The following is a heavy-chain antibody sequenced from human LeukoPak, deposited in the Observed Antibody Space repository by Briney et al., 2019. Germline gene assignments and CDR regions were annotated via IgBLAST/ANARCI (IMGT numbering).Heavy chain of an antibody. D-gene: IGHD5-24*01. CDR1: GYTFTGYY. V-gene: IGHV1-2*02. J-gene: IGHJ4*02. CDR2: INPNSGGT. Sequence: ASVKVSCKASGYTFTGYYMHWVRQAPGQGLEWMGWINPNSGGTNYAQKFQGRVTMTRDTSISTAYMELSRLRSDDTAVYYCARGPGRWLPEIYYFDYWGQGTLVTVSS. CDR3: ARGPGRWLPEIYYFDY.